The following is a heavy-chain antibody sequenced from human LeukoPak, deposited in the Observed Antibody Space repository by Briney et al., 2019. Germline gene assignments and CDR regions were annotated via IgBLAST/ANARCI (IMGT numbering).Heavy chain of an antibody. CDR2: INPDDKST. D-gene: IGHD1-26*01. V-gene: IGHV3-74*01. CDR3: LTIVESVASDI. J-gene: IGHJ3*02. Sequence: GGSLRLSCAASGFTFSKYWLHWVRRAPGKGLVWVSRINPDDKSTSYADSVKGRFTISRDDAKKTLYLQMNSLRAEDTAVYYCLTIVESVASDIWGQGTMVTVSS. CDR1: GFTFSKYW.